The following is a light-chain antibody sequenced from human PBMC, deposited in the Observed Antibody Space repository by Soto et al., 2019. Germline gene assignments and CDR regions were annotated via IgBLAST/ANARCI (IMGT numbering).Light chain of an antibody. CDR1: QSVSSNN. V-gene: IGKV3-20*01. CDR3: QHYRSSPLT. Sequence: EILLTQSPGTLSLSPGERGTLACWASQSVSSNNLAWYQQRPGQPPRLLIFGASNRATGIPDRFSGSGSGTDFTLTISSLEPEDVAVYYCQHYRSSPLTFGGGTKVDIK. CDR2: GAS. J-gene: IGKJ4*01.